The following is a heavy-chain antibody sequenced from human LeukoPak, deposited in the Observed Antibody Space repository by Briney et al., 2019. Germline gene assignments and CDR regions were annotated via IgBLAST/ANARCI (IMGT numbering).Heavy chain of an antibody. D-gene: IGHD6-19*01. Sequence: GGSLRLSCAASGFIFSNYGMHWVRQAPGKGLEWVAVIWYDGSKKYYADSVKGRFTISRDDSKNTLYLQMNSLRAEDTAVYYCARVYSSGWADFDYWDQGTLVTVSS. CDR2: IWYDGSKK. CDR3: ARVYSSGWADFDY. CDR1: GFIFSNYG. J-gene: IGHJ4*02. V-gene: IGHV3-33*01.